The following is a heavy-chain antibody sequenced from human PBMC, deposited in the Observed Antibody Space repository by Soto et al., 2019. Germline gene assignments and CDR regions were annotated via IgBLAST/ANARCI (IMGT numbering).Heavy chain of an antibody. D-gene: IGHD1-26*01. J-gene: IGHJ3*02. V-gene: IGHV3-21*01. Sequence: GGSLRLSCAASGFTFSSYSMNWVRQAPGKGLEWVSSISSSSSYIYYADSVKGRFTISRDNAKNSLYLQMNSLRAEDTAVYYCAREWELLGAFDIWGQGXMVTV. CDR1: GFTFSSYS. CDR3: AREWELLGAFDI. CDR2: ISSSSSYI.